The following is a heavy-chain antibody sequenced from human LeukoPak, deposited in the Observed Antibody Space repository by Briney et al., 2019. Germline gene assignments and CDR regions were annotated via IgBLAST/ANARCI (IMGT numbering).Heavy chain of an antibody. V-gene: IGHV3-23*01. CDR2: ISGSGGST. Sequence: GGSLRLSCAASGFTFSSYAMSWVRRAPGKGLEWVSAISGSGGSTYYADSVKGRFTISRDNSKNTLYLQMNSLRAEDTAVYYCAKGRSGWPRVYFDYWGQGTLVTVSS. D-gene: IGHD6-19*01. CDR3: AKGRSGWPRVYFDY. CDR1: GFTFSSYA. J-gene: IGHJ4*02.